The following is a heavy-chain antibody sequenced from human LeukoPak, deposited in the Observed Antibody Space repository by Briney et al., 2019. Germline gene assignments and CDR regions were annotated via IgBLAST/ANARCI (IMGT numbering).Heavy chain of an antibody. Sequence: SQTLSLTCAISGDSVSSNRAAWDWIRQSPSRGLEWLWRTYYRSKGYNDYAVSVKSRINIQPDQSQNQFSLQLNSVTPEDTAVYYCARDLGFGSGWYSFISWGQGTLVTVSS. CDR1: GDSVSSNRAA. J-gene: IGHJ4*02. D-gene: IGHD6-19*01. V-gene: IGHV6-1*01. CDR2: TYYRSKGYN. CDR3: ARDLGFGSGWYSFIS.